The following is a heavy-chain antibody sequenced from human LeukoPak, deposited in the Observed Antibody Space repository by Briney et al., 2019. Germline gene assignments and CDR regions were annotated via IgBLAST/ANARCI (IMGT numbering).Heavy chain of an antibody. CDR3: ARGATVPDY. J-gene: IGHJ4*02. CDR2: VSSSGSTI. D-gene: IGHD4-17*01. V-gene: IGHV3-48*03. Sequence: PGGSLRLSCAASGFTFTSYEMNCLRGAPGKAQVVVSYVSSSGSTIYYADSVKGRFTISRDNAKNSLYLQMNSLRAEDTAVYYCARGATVPDYWGQGTLVTVSS. CDR1: GFTFTSYE.